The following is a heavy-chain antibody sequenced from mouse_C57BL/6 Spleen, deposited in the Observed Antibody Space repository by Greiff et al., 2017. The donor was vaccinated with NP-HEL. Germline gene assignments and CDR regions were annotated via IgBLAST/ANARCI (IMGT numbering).Heavy chain of an antibody. D-gene: IGHD1-1*01. CDR2: IYPGDGDT. CDR1: GYAFSSSW. Sequence: VQLQQSGPELVKPGASVKISCKASGYAFSSSWMNWVKQRPGKGLEWIGRIYPGDGDTNYNGKFKGKATLTADKSSSTAYMQLSSLTSEDSAVYFCAREVPITTVVDCDYWGQGTTLTVSS. CDR3: AREVPITTVVDCDY. J-gene: IGHJ2*01. V-gene: IGHV1-82*01.